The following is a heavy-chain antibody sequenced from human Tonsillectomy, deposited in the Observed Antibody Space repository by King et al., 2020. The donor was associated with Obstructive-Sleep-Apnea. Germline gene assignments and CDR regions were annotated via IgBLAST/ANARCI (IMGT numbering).Heavy chain of an antibody. CDR2: ISGYNGNG. V-gene: IGHV1-18*01. Sequence: QLVQSGAEVKKPGASVKVSCKASGYTFTSYGIRWVRQAPGQGLEWMGWISGYNGNGNYAQKFQGRVTMTTDTSTSTAYMELRSLRSDDTAVYYCAGDVIFYYESIEGDYWGQGTLVTVSS. D-gene: IGHD3-22*01. CDR3: AGDVIFYYESIEGDY. CDR1: GYTFTSYG. J-gene: IGHJ4*02.